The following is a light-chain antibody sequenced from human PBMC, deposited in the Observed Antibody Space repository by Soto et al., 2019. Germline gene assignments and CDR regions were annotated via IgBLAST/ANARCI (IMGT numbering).Light chain of an antibody. V-gene: IGKV3-11*01. Sequence: EIVLTQSPATLSLSPGERATLSCRASQSVSSYLAWYQQKPGQAPRLLIYDASNRATGIPARFSGSGSGTDFTLTISILEPEDFAVYYCQQRSNWITFGKGTRLEIK. CDR1: QSVSSY. CDR2: DAS. J-gene: IGKJ5*01. CDR3: QQRSNWIT.